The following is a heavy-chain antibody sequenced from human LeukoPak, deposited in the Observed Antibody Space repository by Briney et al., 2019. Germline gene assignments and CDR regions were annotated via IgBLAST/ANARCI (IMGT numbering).Heavy chain of an antibody. CDR2: IYYSGST. D-gene: IGHD6-13*01. CDR1: GGSISSSSYY. J-gene: IGHJ4*02. V-gene: IGHV4-39*01. Sequence: PSETLSLTCTVSGGSISSSSYYWGWIRQPPGKGLEWIGSIYYSGSTYYNPSLKSRVTISVDTSKNQFSLKLSSVTAADTAVYYCARGGTHSSSWYKEGKYYFDYWGQGTLVTVSS. CDR3: ARGGTHSSSWYKEGKYYFDY.